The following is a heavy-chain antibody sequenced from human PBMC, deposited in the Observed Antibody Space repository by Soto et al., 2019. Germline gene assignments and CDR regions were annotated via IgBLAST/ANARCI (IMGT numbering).Heavy chain of an antibody. D-gene: IGHD4-17*01. J-gene: IGHJ4*02. V-gene: IGHV3-30*18. Sequence: QVQLVESGGGVVQPGRSLRLSCAASGFTFSSYGMHWVRQAPGKGLEWVAVISYDGSNKYYADSVKGRFTISRDNSKNTLYLQMNILRAEDTAVYYGAKGGDYGDYVSFDYWGQGTLVTVSS. CDR2: ISYDGSNK. CDR3: AKGGDYGDYVSFDY. CDR1: GFTFSSYG.